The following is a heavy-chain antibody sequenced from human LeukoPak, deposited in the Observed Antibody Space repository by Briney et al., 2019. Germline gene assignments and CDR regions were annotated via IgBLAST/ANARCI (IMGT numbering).Heavy chain of an antibody. CDR2: ISYDGSNK. CDR3: AKDHGFYSSGWNPLFDY. V-gene: IGHV3-30-3*01. D-gene: IGHD6-19*01. J-gene: IGHJ4*02. Sequence: PGGSLRLSCAVSGFSFSAYAIHWVRQASGRGLEWVAGISYDGSNKYYADSVKGRFTISRDNSKNMVYLQMNSLRAEDTAVYYCAKDHGFYSSGWNPLFDYWGQGTLVTVSS. CDR1: GFSFSAYA.